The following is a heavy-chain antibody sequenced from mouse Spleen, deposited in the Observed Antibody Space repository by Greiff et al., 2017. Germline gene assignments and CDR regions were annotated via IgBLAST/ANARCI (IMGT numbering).Heavy chain of an antibody. D-gene: IGHD2-12*01. CDR1: GFTFSSYA. V-gene: IGHV5-6-2*01. Sequence: EVQLVESGGGLVKPGGSLKLSCAASGFTFSSYAMSWVRQTPEKRLEWVAAINSNGGSTYYPDTVKDRFTISRDNAKNTLYLQMSSLRSEDTALYYCARQVSPLYKYYFDYWGQGTTLTVSS. J-gene: IGHJ2*01. CDR3: ARQVSPLYKYYFDY. CDR2: INSNGGST.